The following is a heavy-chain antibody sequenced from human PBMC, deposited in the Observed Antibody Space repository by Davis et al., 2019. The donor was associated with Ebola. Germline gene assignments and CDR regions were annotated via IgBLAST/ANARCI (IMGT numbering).Heavy chain of an antibody. CDR1: GYTFTSYA. Sequence: AASVKVSCKASGYTFTSYAMHWVRQAPGQRLEWMGWINAGNGNTKYSQKFQGRVTITRDTSASTAYMELSSLRSEDTSVYYCAKDGVVLVPAAIDYYGMDVWGQGTTVTVSS. CDR3: AKDGVVLVPAAIDYYGMDV. J-gene: IGHJ6*02. CDR2: INAGNGNT. V-gene: IGHV1-3*01. D-gene: IGHD2-2*01.